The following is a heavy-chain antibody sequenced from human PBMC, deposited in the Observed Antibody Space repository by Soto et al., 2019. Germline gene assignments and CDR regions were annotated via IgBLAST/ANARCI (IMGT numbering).Heavy chain of an antibody. CDR1: GFTFSSYA. V-gene: IGHV3-23*01. CDR3: AKRSSSSTFDY. Sequence: EVQLLESGGGLVQPGESLRLSCAASGFTFSSYAMSWVRQAPGKGLEWVSVISGSDDSTYYADSVKGRFTISRDNSMNKLHLQMNSLRAEDMAVYYCAKRSSSSTFDYWGQGTLVTVSS. J-gene: IGHJ4*02. CDR2: ISGSDDST. D-gene: IGHD6-6*01.